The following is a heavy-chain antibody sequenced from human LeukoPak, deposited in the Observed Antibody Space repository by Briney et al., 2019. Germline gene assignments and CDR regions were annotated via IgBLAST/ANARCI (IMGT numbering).Heavy chain of an antibody. V-gene: IGHV4-39*01. D-gene: IGHD2-15*01. CDR2: IYYSGST. J-gene: IGHJ6*03. Sequence: PSETLSLTCSVSGGSISSSSYYWGWIRQPPGKGLEWIGSIYYSGSTYYNSSLKSRVTISVYTSKNQFCLKLSSAPAADTAVYYCARVALGECSGGSCYSGYYYMDVWGKGTTVTVSS. CDR1: GGSISSSSYY. CDR3: ARVALGECSGGSCYSGYYYMDV.